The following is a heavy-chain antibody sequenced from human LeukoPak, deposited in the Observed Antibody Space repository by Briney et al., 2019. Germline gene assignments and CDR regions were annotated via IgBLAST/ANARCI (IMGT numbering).Heavy chain of an antibody. V-gene: IGHV4-31*03. J-gene: IGHJ5*02. D-gene: IGHD5-24*01. CDR3: ARVRSGRDGSNTVQWYNWFDP. CDR2: IYYSGST. CDR1: GGSISSGGYY. Sequence: SETLSLTCTVSGGSISSGGYYWSWIRQHPGKGLEWIGYIYYSGSTYYNPSLKSRVNISVDTSKNQFSLKLSSVTVADTAVYYCARVRSGRDGSNTVQWYNWFDPWGQGTLVTVSS.